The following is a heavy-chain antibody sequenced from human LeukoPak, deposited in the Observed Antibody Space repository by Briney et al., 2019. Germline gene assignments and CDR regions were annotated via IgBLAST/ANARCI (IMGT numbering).Heavy chain of an antibody. D-gene: IGHD3-22*01. CDR2: INHSGST. CDR3: ARRKGGYYYDSSGYYPDY. J-gene: IGHJ4*02. Sequence: SETLSLTCAVYGGSFSGYYWSWTRQPPGKGLEWIGEINHSGSTNYNPYLKSRVTISVDTSKKQFSLKLSSVTAADTAVYYCARRKGGYYYDSSGYYPDYWGQGTLVTVSS. V-gene: IGHV4-34*01. CDR1: GGSFSGYY.